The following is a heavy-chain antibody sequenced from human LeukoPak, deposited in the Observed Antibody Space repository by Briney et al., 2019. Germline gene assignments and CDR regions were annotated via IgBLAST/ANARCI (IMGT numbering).Heavy chain of an antibody. CDR3: AKDRSTASSWYSWDYYGLDV. V-gene: IGHV3-30*18. D-gene: IGHD6-13*01. J-gene: IGHJ6*02. CDR2: ISYDGGRE. Sequence: PGGSLRLSCAASGYTFSSYGWHWVRQAPGKGLECVAYISYDGGREYYGDSVKGRFTISRDNSKNTVHLQMNSLGIDDTAVYFCAKDRSTASSWYSWDYYGLDVWGQGTAVTVSS. CDR1: GYTFSSYG.